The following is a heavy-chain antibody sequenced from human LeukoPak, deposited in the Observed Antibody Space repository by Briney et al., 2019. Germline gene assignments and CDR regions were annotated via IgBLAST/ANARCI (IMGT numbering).Heavy chain of an antibody. CDR3: ATWGIAVAGGECY. CDR2: IYYSGST. D-gene: IGHD6-19*01. J-gene: IGHJ4*02. Sequence: PSETLSLTCTVSGGSISSYYWGWIRQPPGKGLEWIGSIYYSGSTYYNPSLKSRVTISVDTSKNQFSLKLSSVTAADTAVYYCATWGIAVAGGECYWGQGTLVTVSS. V-gene: IGHV4-39*01. CDR1: GGSISSYY.